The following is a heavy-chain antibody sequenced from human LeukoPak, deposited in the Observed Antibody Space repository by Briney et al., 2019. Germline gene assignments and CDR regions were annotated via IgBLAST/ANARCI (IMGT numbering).Heavy chain of an antibody. Sequence: SETLSLTRTVSGGSISSSSYYWGWIRQPPGKGLEWIGSIYYSGSTYYNPSLKSRVTISVDTSKNQLSLKLSSVTAADTAVYYCARDWSPAIRYYYGSGNNWFDPWGQGTLVTVSS. V-gene: IGHV4-39*07. CDR1: GGSISSSSYY. CDR2: IYYSGST. CDR3: ARDWSPAIRYYYGSGNNWFDP. J-gene: IGHJ5*02. D-gene: IGHD3-10*01.